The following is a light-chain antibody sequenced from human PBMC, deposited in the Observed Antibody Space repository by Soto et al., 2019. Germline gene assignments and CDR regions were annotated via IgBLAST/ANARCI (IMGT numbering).Light chain of an antibody. CDR1: QDVSTW. J-gene: IGKJ1*01. Sequence: DIQMTQSPSSVSASVGDRVTITCRASQDVSTWVAWYQRRPGEAPKLLMYATSTLQSGVPSRFSGSGSGTDFTLTISSLQPEDSAIYFCQQAHTLPWTFGQGTKVEI. CDR2: ATS. V-gene: IGKV1-12*01. CDR3: QQAHTLPWT.